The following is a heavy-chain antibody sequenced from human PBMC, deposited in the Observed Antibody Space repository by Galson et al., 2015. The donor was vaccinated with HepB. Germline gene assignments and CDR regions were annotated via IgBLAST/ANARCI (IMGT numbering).Heavy chain of an antibody. J-gene: IGHJ2*01. CDR1: GYTFTSYG. D-gene: IGHD6-19*01. V-gene: IGHV1-18*04. CDR2: ISAYNGNT. CDR3: ARSAYSSGWGSYWYFDL. Sequence: SVKVSCKASGYTFTSYGISWVRQAPGQGLEWMGWISAYNGNTNYAQKLQGRVTMTTDTSTSTAYMELRSLRSDDTAVYYCARSAYSSGWGSYWYFDLWGRGTLVTVSS.